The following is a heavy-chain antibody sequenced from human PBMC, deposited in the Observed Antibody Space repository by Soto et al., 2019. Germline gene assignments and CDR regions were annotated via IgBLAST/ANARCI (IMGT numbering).Heavy chain of an antibody. CDR1: GYSFTSYW. D-gene: IGHD6-13*01. CDR2: IYPGDSDT. V-gene: IGHV5-51*01. Sequence: PGASLKISCKGSGYSFTSYWIGWVRQRPGKGLEWMGIIYPGDSDTRYSPSFQGQVTISADKSISNAYLQWSSLKASDTAMYSCARQSSSWSTDAFDIWGQGTRATGS. J-gene: IGHJ3*02. CDR3: ARQSSSWSTDAFDI.